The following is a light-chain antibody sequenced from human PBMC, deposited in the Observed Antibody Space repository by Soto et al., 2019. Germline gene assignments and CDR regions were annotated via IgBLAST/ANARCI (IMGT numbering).Light chain of an antibody. Sequence: QSVLTQPASVSGSPGQSITISCTGTSSDVGSYNLVSWYQQHPGKAPKLMIYEVSKRPSGVSNRFSGSKSGNTASLTISGLQAEAEADYYCCSYAGSSTYVFGXGTKVTV. CDR2: EVS. CDR3: CSYAGSSTYV. J-gene: IGLJ1*01. V-gene: IGLV2-23*02. CDR1: SSDVGSYNL.